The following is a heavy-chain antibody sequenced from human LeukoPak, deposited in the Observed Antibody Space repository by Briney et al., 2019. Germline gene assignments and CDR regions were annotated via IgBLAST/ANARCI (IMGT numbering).Heavy chain of an antibody. J-gene: IGHJ4*02. D-gene: IGHD2/OR15-2a*01. CDR2: INHSGST. Sequence: PSETLSLTCAVYGGSFSGYYWSWIRQPPGKGLEWIGEINHSGSTNYNPSLKSRVTLSVDTPKNQFSLKLSSVTAADTAVYYCARAGGSMAHFDYWGQGTLVTVSS. CDR1: GGSFSGYY. CDR3: ARAGGSMAHFDY. V-gene: IGHV4-34*01.